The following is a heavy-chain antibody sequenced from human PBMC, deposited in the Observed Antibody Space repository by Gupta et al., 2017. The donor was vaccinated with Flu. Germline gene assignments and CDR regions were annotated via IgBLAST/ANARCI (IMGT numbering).Heavy chain of an antibody. J-gene: IGHJ3*02. CDR1: GFTFSSYG. CDR3: ARGMGWFGGRDAFDI. D-gene: IGHD3-10*01. V-gene: IGHV3-33*01. Sequence: QVQLVESGGGVVQPGRSLRLSCAASGFTFSSYGMHWVRQAPGKGLEWVAVIWYDGSNKYYADSVKGRFTISRDNSKNTLYLQMNSLRAEDTAVYYCARGMGWFGGRDAFDIWGQGTMVTVSS. CDR2: IWYDGSNK.